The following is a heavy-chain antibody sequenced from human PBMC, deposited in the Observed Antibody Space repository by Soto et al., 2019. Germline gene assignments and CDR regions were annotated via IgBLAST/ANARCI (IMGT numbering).Heavy chain of an antibody. CDR2: IYTSGST. CDR1: GGSISSYY. CDR3: ARGLARKYYYGMDV. D-gene: IGHD6-19*01. Sequence: AETLSLTCTVSGGSISSYYWSWIRQPAGKGLEWIGRIYTSGSTNYNPSLKSRVTMSVDTSKNQFSLKLSSVTAADTAVYYCARGLARKYYYGMDVWGQGTTVTVSS. V-gene: IGHV4-4*07. J-gene: IGHJ6*02.